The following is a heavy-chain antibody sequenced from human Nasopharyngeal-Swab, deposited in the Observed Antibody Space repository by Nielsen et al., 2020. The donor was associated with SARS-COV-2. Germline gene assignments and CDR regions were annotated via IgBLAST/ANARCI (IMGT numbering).Heavy chain of an antibody. CDR2: IYYSGST. J-gene: IGHJ6*03. V-gene: IGHV4-39*07. CDR3: ARERGRGGIWNYYYYYMAA. D-gene: IGHD3-10*01. Sequence: RQAPGKGLEWIGSIYYSGSTYYNPSLKSRVTISVDTSKNQFSLKLSSVTAADTAVYYCARERGRGGIWNYYYYYMAAWGKAPPVPFSS.